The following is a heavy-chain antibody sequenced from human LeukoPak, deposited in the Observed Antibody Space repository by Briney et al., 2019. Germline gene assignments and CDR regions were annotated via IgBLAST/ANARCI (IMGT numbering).Heavy chain of an antibody. CDR2: ISYDGGNK. J-gene: IGHJ4*02. V-gene: IGHV3-30-3*01. CDR3: ARDRAITMVRGPFGY. D-gene: IGHD3-10*01. Sequence: PGGSLRLSCAASGFTFSSYAMHWVRQAPGKGLEWVAVISYDGGNKYYADSVKGRFTISRDNSKNTLYLQMNSLRAEDTAVYYCARDRAITMVRGPFGYWGQGTLVTVSS. CDR1: GFTFSSYA.